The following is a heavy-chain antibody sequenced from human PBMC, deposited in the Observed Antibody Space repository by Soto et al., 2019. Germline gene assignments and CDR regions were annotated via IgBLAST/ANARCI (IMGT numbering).Heavy chain of an antibody. V-gene: IGHV5-51*01. CDR1: GYSFTSYW. CDR3: ARTFAYCCFLYYYYYMDF. Sequence: PGESLKISCKGSGYSFTSYWIGWVRQMPGKGLEWMGIIYPGDSDTRYSPSFQGQVTISADKSISTAYLQWSSLKASDTAMYYCARTFAYCCFLYYYYYMDFWGKGTTVPVSS. D-gene: IGHD2-21*01. CDR2: IYPGDSDT. J-gene: IGHJ6*03.